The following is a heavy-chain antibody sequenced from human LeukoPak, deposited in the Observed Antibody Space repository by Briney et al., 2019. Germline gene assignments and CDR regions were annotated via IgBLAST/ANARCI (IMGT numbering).Heavy chain of an antibody. D-gene: IGHD1-26*01. CDR1: GGTFSSYA. CDR3: ARDVYSGSYFDY. Sequence: ASVKVSCKASGGTFSSYAISWVRQAPGQGLEWMGGIIPIFGTANYAQKFQGRVTITADESTSTAYMELSSLRSEDTAVYYCARDVYSGSYFDYWGQGNPGLRLL. CDR2: IIPIFGTA. J-gene: IGHJ4*02. V-gene: IGHV1-69*13.